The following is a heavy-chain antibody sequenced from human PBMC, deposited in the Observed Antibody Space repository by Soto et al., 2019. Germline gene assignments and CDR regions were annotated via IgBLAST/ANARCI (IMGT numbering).Heavy chain of an antibody. Sequence: SETLSLTCTVSGGSISSSSYFWGWIRQPPGKGLEWIGTISHTGSAYYNPSLESRVAISVDTSKNQFSLNLDSVTAADTAVYYCARLAYDTNGYNVYGDDAFXLWGQGTMVTVSS. D-gene: IGHD3-22*01. J-gene: IGHJ3*01. CDR3: ARLAYDTNGYNVYGDDAFXL. V-gene: IGHV4-39*01. CDR2: ISHTGSA. CDR1: GGSISSSSYF.